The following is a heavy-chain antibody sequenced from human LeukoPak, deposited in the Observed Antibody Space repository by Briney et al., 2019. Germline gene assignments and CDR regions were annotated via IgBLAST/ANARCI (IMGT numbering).Heavy chain of an antibody. D-gene: IGHD3-16*01. V-gene: IGHV5-51*01. CDR1: GYSFPGYW. Sequence: GESPKISCKGSGYSFPGYWIGWVRQMPGKGLEWMGIIYPGDSETRYSPSFQGQVTISADKSISTAYLQWSSLKASDTAMYYCARARFGPLRAPTRQMYNWFDPWGQGTLVTVSS. CDR2: IYPGDSET. CDR3: ARARFGPLRAPTRQMYNWFDP. J-gene: IGHJ5*02.